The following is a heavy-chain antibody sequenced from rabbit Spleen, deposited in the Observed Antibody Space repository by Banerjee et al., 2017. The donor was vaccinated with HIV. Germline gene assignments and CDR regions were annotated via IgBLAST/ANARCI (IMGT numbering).Heavy chain of an antibody. D-gene: IGHD1-1*01. V-gene: IGHV1S45*01. CDR3: TRDDGSGHYIDGYFDL. Sequence: QQQLVESGGDLVKPGASLTLTCIASGFSFSDIYVMCWVRQAPGKGLQWIGCIGTSSGTTYYASWAKGRFTISKTSSTTVTLQVTSLTAADTATYFCTRDDGSGHYIDGYFDLWGPGPWSPS. CDR1: GFSFSDIYV. CDR2: IGTSSGTT. J-gene: IGHJ4*01.